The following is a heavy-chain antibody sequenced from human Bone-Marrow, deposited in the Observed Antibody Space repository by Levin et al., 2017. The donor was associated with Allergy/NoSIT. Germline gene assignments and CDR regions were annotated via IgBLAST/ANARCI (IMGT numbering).Heavy chain of an antibody. CDR1: GYTFTSYG. V-gene: IGHV1-18*01. D-gene: IGHD3-10*01. CDR2: ISAYNGNT. Sequence: ASVKVSCKASGYTFTSYGISWVRQAPGQGLEWMGWISAYNGNTNYAQKLQGRVTMTSDTSTSTAYMELRSLRSDDTAVYYCAREPLYGSGSPLYVGYYYYGMDVWGQGTTVTVSS. CDR3: AREPLYGSGSPLYVGYYYYGMDV. J-gene: IGHJ6*02.